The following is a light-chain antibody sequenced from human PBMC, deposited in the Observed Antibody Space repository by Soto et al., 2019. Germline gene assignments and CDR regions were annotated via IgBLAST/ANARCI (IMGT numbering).Light chain of an antibody. CDR1: QSVSSSY. Sequence: EAMFTDSARALTLSPGGTATFSCRPSQSVSSSYLAWYQQKPGQAPRLLIYDAFNRATGIPARFSGSGSGTDFTLTISSLQPEDFATYYCQQLHDYPITFGQATRLEVK. CDR2: DAF. V-gene: IGKV3D-20*02. J-gene: IGKJ5*01. CDR3: QQLHDYPIT.